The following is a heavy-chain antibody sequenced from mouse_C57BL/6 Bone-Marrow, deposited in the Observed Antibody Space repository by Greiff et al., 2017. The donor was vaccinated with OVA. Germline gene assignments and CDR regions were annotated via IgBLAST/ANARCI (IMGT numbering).Heavy chain of an antibody. CDR2: IHPNSGST. CDR1: GYTFTSYW. Sequence: VQLQQPGAELVKPGASVKLSCKASGYTFTSYWMHWVQQRPGQGLEWIGMIHPNSGSTNYNEKFKSKATLTVDKSSSTAYMQLSSLTSEDAAVYYCARTSSGSRFAYWGQGTLVTVSA. CDR3: ARTSSGSRFAY. V-gene: IGHV1-64*01. J-gene: IGHJ3*01. D-gene: IGHD3-2*02.